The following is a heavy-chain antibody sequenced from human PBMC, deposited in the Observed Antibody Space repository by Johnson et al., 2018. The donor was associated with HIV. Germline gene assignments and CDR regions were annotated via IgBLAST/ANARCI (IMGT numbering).Heavy chain of an antibody. J-gene: IGHJ3*02. D-gene: IGHD6-6*01. CDR1: GFTFSSYA. Sequence: QVQLVESGGGLVQPGGSLRLSCAASGFTFSSYAMSWVRQAPGKGLEWVAFIRSDGSDKYYADSVKGRVTISRDNPKNTVYLHMNNLRAGDTAVYYCATSISTPPGAFDIWGQGTMVTVSS. CDR2: IRSDGSDK. V-gene: IGHV3-30*02. CDR3: ATSISTPPGAFDI.